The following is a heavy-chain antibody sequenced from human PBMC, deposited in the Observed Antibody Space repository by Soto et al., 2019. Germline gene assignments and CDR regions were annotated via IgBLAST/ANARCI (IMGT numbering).Heavy chain of an antibody. Sequence: SETLSLTCAVSGYSISSGYYWGWLRQPPGKGLEWIGIIYHGGSTYYNPSLNSRVTLSIDMTNNHVSLILNSVTAADTAVYYCARVGPWVPYYYDSSPYTFENWFDPWGQGTLVTVSS. D-gene: IGHD3-22*01. CDR2: IYHGGST. V-gene: IGHV4-38-2*01. CDR1: GYSISSGYY. J-gene: IGHJ5*02. CDR3: ARVGPWVPYYYDSSPYTFENWFDP.